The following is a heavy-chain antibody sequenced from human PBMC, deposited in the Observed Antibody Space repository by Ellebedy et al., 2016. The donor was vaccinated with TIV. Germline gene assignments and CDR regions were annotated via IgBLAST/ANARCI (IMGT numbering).Heavy chain of an antibody. CDR3: AKMSGNCYSPRCGLDV. CDR2: IFYTGST. CDR1: GGSISTFY. Sequence: SETLSLXCTVSGGSISTFYWSWIRQSPGKGLEYIGYIFYTGSTNYNPSLKSRVTMSVDASKNQFSLKLSSVTAADTAVYYCAKMSGNCYSPRCGLDVWGQGTTVTVSS. D-gene: IGHD2-21*02. V-gene: IGHV4-59*01. J-gene: IGHJ6*02.